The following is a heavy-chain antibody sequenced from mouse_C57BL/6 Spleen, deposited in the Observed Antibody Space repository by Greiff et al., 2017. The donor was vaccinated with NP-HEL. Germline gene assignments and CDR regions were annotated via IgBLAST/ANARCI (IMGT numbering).Heavy chain of an antibody. Sequence: VQLQESGPGLVAPSQSLSITCTVSGFSLTSYGVSWVRQPPGKGLEWLGVIWGDGSTNYHSALISRLSISKDNSKSQVFLKLNSLQTDDTATYYCAKRGFYYYGSSGGYWYFDVWGTGTTVTVSS. CDR2: IWGDGST. CDR3: AKRGFYYYGSSGGYWYFDV. V-gene: IGHV2-3*01. D-gene: IGHD1-1*01. CDR1: GFSLTSYG. J-gene: IGHJ1*03.